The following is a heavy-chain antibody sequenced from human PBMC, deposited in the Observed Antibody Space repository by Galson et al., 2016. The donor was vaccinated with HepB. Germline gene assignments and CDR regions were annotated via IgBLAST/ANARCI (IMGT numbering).Heavy chain of an antibody. Sequence: QSGAEVKKPGESLKISCRGSGYTFDSYWIGWVRQMPGKGLEWMAIIYPGDFDIRYSPSFQGQVTISVDKSISTAYLQWSSLTASDTALSYGARSVTGSYVFGGAIFNYYAMDVWGQGTTVIVS. CDR3: ARSVTGSYVFGGAIFNYYAMDV. D-gene: IGHD3-16*01. J-gene: IGHJ6*02. CDR1: GYTFDSYW. V-gene: IGHV5-51*01. CDR2: IYPGDFDI.